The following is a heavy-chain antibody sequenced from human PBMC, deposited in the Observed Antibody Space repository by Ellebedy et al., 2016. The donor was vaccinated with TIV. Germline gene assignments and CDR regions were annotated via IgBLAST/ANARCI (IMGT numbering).Heavy chain of an antibody. V-gene: IGHV3-33*01. CDR3: ARLSRYCSSTSCLPYYYYYGMDV. J-gene: IGHJ6*02. Sequence: GGSLRLXXAASGFTFSSYGMHWVRQAPGKGLEWVAVIWYDGSNKYYADSVKGRFTISRDNSKNTLYLQMNSLRAEDTAVYYCARLSRYCSSTSCLPYYYYYGMDVWGQGTTVTVSS. D-gene: IGHD2-2*01. CDR1: GFTFSSYG. CDR2: IWYDGSNK.